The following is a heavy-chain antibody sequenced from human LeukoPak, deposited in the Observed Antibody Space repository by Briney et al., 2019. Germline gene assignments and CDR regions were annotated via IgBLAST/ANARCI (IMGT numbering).Heavy chain of an antibody. Sequence: GASVKVSCKASGFALYKYNIVWVRQAPGQGLEWVGWITAFNGNTNYAQKVQGRVTMTTDTSTSTSYMELRNLRSVDTAVYYCARDSDYYYDSSGYDYWGQGTLVTVSS. V-gene: IGHV1-18*04. CDR2: ITAFNGNT. CDR1: GFALYKYN. D-gene: IGHD3-22*01. J-gene: IGHJ4*02. CDR3: ARDSDYYYDSSGYDY.